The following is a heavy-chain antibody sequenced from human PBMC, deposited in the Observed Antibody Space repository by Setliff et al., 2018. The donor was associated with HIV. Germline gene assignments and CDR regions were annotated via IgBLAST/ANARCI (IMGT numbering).Heavy chain of an antibody. CDR3: ATDRLPAGYYGMDV. CDR2: FDPEDGET. D-gene: IGHD2-15*01. V-gene: IGHV1-24*01. Sequence: GASVKVSCKASGGTFSSYAISWVRQAPGQGLEWMGGFDPEDGETIYAQKFQGRGTMTEDTSTDTAYMELSSLRSEDTAVYYWATDRLPAGYYGMDVWGQGTTVTVSS. CDR1: GGTFSSYA. J-gene: IGHJ6*02.